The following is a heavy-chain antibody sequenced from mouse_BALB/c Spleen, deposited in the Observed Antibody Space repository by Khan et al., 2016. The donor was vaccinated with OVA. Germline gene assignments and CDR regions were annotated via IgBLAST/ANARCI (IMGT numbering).Heavy chain of an antibody. CDR2: IEPSSGGI. V-gene: IGHV1S135*01. D-gene: IGHD3-3*01. CDR3: ARGTFDH. Sequence: VRLQQSGPELMKPGASVKTSCNASGYSFTTYYMHWVKPSHGKSLEWIGYIEPSSGGIDYNQKSKGTATWTVDKSSSTAYMHLSSLTSEASAVYSCARGTFDHWGQGTLVTVSA. CDR1: GYSFTTYY. J-gene: IGHJ3*01.